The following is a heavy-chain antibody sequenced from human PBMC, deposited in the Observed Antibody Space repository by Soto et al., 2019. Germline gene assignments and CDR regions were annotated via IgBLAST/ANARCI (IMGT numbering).Heavy chain of an antibody. CDR2: ISYSSTTI. CDR1: GFALTDYY. D-gene: IGHD6-13*01. Sequence: PGGSLRLSCVASGFALTDYYMGWIRQAPGKGLEWFSYISYSSTTIFYADSVKGRFTISRDNSKNTLYLQMNSLRAEDTAVYYCAKEGGSSWYAFLDYWGQGTLVTVSS. CDR3: AKEGGSSWYAFLDY. J-gene: IGHJ4*02. V-gene: IGHV3-11*04.